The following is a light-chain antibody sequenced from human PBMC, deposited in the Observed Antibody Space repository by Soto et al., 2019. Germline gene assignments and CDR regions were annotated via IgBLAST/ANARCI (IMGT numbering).Light chain of an antibody. J-gene: IGKJ4*01. V-gene: IGKV1-33*01. Sequence: DIQMTQSPSSLSASVGDRVTITCQASQDISNYLNWYQQKPGKAPKLLIYDASNLETGVPSRFSGSGSGKDFTFTISSLQPEDIATYYCQQYDNLPRALTFGGGTKVEIK. CDR1: QDISNY. CDR3: QQYDNLPRALT. CDR2: DAS.